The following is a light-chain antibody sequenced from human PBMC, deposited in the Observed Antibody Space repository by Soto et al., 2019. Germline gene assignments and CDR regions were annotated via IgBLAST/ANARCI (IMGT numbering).Light chain of an antibody. J-gene: IGKJ4*01. CDR2: GAS. Sequence: EIVLTQSPGTLSLSPGERATLSCRASQSVSSSYLAWYQQKPGQAPRLLIYGASSRATGIPDRFSGSGSGTDFTLTISRLETEDFAVYYCQQYGSSPLTFCGGTKVDIK. CDR3: QQYGSSPLT. V-gene: IGKV3-20*01. CDR1: QSVSSSY.